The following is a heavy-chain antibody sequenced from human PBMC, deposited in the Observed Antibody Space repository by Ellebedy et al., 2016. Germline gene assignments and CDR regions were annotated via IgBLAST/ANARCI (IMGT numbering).Heavy chain of an antibody. Sequence: SCAISGDSVSTNSDVWNWIRQSPSRGLEWLGRTYYRSKWYNNYAESVKSRITINPDTSKNQFSLQLNSVTPEDTALYYCARYRSSSRYFDYWGQGTLVTVSS. D-gene: IGHD6-6*01. CDR1: GDSVSTNSDV. CDR2: TYYRSKWYN. J-gene: IGHJ4*02. V-gene: IGHV6-1*01. CDR3: ARYRSSSRYFDY.